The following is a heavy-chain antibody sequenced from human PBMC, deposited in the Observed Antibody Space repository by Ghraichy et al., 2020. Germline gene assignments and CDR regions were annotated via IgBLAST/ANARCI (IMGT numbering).Heavy chain of an antibody. Sequence: SETLSLTCTVSGGSISSSSYYWGWIRQPPGKGLEWIGSIYYSGSTYYNPSLKSRVTISVDTSKNQFSLKLSSVTAADTAVYYCASLLVVVAAIDYWGQGTLVTVSS. J-gene: IGHJ4*02. CDR1: GGSISSSSYY. D-gene: IGHD2-15*01. V-gene: IGHV4-39*01. CDR2: IYYSGST. CDR3: ASLLVVVAAIDY.